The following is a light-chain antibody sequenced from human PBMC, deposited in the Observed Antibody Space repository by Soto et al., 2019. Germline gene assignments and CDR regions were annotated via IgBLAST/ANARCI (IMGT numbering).Light chain of an antibody. Sequence: QSVLPQPASVSGSPGQSITISCTGTSSDVGGYNYVSWYQQHPGKAPKLMIYDVSNRPSGVSNRFSGSKSGNTASLTISGFQAEDEADYYCSSYTSSSTLEVFGTGTKVTVL. J-gene: IGLJ1*01. CDR1: SSDVGGYNY. CDR2: DVS. CDR3: SSYTSSSTLEV. V-gene: IGLV2-14*01.